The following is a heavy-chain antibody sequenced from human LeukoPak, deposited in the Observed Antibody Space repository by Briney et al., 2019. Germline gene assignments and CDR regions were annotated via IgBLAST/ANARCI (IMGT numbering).Heavy chain of an antibody. Sequence: GESLRLSCAASGFTFSSYSMNWVRQAPGKGLEWVSSISSSSTYIYYADSVKGRFTISRDNAKNSLYLQMNSLRAEDTAVYYCARDELGVLEWLLYSGNFDYWGQGTLVTVSS. V-gene: IGHV3-21*01. CDR2: ISSSSTYI. D-gene: IGHD3-3*01. CDR3: ARDELGVLEWLLYSGNFDY. J-gene: IGHJ4*02. CDR1: GFTFSSYS.